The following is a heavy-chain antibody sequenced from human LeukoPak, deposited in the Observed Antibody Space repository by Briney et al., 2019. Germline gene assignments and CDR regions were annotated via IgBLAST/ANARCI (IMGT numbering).Heavy chain of an antibody. CDR1: GFSFSSYG. D-gene: IGHD3-10*01. CDR2: IRSDGSNK. CDR3: ARSYGSGSYEQGVYYYYYYMDV. V-gene: IGHV3-30*02. Sequence: GGSLRLSCAGSGFSFSSYGMHWVRQAPGKGLEWMAFIRSDGSNKYYADSVKGRFTISRDNSKNTLYLQMGSLRAEDMAVYYCARSYGSGSYEQGVYYYYYYMDVWGKGTTVTVSS. J-gene: IGHJ6*03.